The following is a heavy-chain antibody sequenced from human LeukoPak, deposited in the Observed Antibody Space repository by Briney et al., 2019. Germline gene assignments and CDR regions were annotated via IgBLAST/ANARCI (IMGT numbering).Heavy chain of an antibody. V-gene: IGHV4-34*01. J-gene: IGHJ4*02. CDR2: INHSGST. Sequence: GSLRLSCAASGFTFSSYWMSWIRQPPGKGLEWIGEINHSGSTNYNPSLKSRVTISVDTSKNQFSLKLSSVTAADTAVYYCARILPGIAVAGTRSKHYFDYWGQGTLVTVSS. CDR1: GFTFSSYW. CDR3: ARILPGIAVAGTRSKHYFDY. D-gene: IGHD6-19*01.